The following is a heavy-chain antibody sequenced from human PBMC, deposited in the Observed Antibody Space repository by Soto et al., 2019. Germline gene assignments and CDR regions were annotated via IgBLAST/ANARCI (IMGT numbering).Heavy chain of an antibody. J-gene: IGHJ6*02. Sequence: SETLSLTCTVSGGSISSYYWSWIRQPPGKGLEWIGYIYYSRSTNYNPALKSRVTISVDTSKNQFSLNLNSVTAADAAVDDCARVRSWKADYYYFGMDVWGQGTTVTVSS. CDR2: IYYSRST. CDR1: GGSISSYY. D-gene: IGHD2-15*01. V-gene: IGHV4-59*01. CDR3: ARVRSWKADYYYFGMDV.